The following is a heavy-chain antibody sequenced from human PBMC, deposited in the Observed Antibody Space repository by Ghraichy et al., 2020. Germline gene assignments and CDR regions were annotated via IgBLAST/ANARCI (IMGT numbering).Heavy chain of an antibody. J-gene: IGHJ6*02. Sequence: SVKVSCTAAGDTLIGHAAIRMRQAPGHGLERMGGSLPIFGTANYAQKFEGRVIITSDEFGRTSYMEVTSLKFEDTAVYFCARGMAYGDQVPNDYYFYYGLDVWGQGTPVIVSS. CDR2: SLPIFGTA. D-gene: IGHD4-17*01. CDR1: GDTLIGHA. V-gene: IGHV1-69*13. CDR3: ARGMAYGDQVPNDYYFYYGLDV.